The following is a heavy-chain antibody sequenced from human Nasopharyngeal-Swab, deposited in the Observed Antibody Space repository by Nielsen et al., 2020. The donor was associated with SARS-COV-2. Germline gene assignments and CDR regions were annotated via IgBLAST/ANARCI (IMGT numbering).Heavy chain of an antibody. D-gene: IGHD2-15*01. CDR3: ATPGTRCSGDTCNMWVFDY. CDR1: GVTFSSYA. CDR2: ISGSGGST. Sequence: GESLRLSCAASGVTFSSYAMSWVRQAPGKGLEWVSSISGSGGSTYYADSVKGRFTISRDNSKNTLYLQMHSLRAEDTAVYYCATPGTRCSGDTCNMWVFDYWGQGTLVTVSS. J-gene: IGHJ4*02. V-gene: IGHV3-23*01.